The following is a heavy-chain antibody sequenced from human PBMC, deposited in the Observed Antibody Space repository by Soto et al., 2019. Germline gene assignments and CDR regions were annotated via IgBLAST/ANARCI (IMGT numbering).Heavy chain of an antibody. CDR1: GFTFSRYA. V-gene: IGHV3-23*01. Sequence: RRSCSASGFTFSRYAMSWFRQAPVKGLEWVSAISGSGGSTYYADSVKGRFTISRDKSKNTLYLQMNSLRAEDTAVYYCAKWGNDWGNYNYGMDVWGQGTTVTVSS. CDR2: ISGSGGST. CDR3: AKWGNDWGNYNYGMDV. J-gene: IGHJ6*02. D-gene: IGHD3-16*01.